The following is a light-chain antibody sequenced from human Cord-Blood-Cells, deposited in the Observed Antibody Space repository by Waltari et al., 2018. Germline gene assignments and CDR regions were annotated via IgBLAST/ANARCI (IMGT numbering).Light chain of an antibody. CDR2: QYS. V-gene: IGLV3-1*01. CDR3: QAWDSSTYV. J-gene: IGLJ1*01. CDR1: KLGDKY. Sequence: SYELTQPPSVSVSPGQTASITCSGDKLGDKYACWYQQKPGQSPVLVIYQYSKRASGIPERFSGSSSGNTATLTISGTQAMDEADYYCQAWDSSTYVFGTGTKVTVL.